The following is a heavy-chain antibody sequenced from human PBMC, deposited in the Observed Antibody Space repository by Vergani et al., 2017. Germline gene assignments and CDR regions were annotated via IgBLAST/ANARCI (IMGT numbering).Heavy chain of an antibody. CDR3: ATGAGPFDI. J-gene: IGHJ4*02. CDR1: GAPISICG. Sequence: QVQMQESGPGLVKTSETLSLTCSASGAPISICGGIWLRQPAGRELDWIGRLCPSGSTNYKPSLKSRVTMSIDTSKNQFSLKLTSVTAADTAVYYCATGAGPFDIWGQGTLVTVSS. D-gene: IGHD7-27*01. CDR2: LCPSGST. V-gene: IGHV4-4*07.